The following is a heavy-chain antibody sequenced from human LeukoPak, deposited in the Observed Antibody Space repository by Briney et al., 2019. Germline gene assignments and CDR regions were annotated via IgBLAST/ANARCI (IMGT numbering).Heavy chain of an antibody. V-gene: IGHV1-2*02. CDR3: ARDYYGSRSYPPFDP. J-gene: IGHJ5*02. CDR2: INPNSGGT. CDR1: GYTFSGYY. Sequence: GASVKVSCKASGYTFSGYYMHWVRQAPGQGLEWMGWINPNSGGTNYVQKFQGRVTMTRDTSISTAYMELSRLRSDDTAVYYCARDYYGSRSYPPFDPWGQGTLVTVSS. D-gene: IGHD3-10*01.